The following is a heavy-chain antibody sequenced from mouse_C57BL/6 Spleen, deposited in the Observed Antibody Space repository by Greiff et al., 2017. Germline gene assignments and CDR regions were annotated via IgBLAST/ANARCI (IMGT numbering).Heavy chain of an antibody. J-gene: IGHJ2*01. CDR3: ARGGIRTGTGDY. Sequence: QVQLQESGAELVKPGASVKISCKASGYAFSSYWMNWVKQRPGKGLEWIGQIYPGDGDTNYNGKFKGKATLTADKSSSTAYMQLRSLTSEDSAVYFCARGGIRTGTGDYWGQGTTLTVSS. D-gene: IGHD4-1*01. V-gene: IGHV1-80*01. CDR1: GYAFSSYW. CDR2: IYPGDGDT.